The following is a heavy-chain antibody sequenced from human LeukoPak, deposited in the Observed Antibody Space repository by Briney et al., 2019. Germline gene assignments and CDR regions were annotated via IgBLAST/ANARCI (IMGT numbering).Heavy chain of an antibody. CDR2: IIPIFGTA. Sequence: SVKVSCKASGGTSSSYAISWVRQAPGQGLKWMGGIIPIFGTANYAQKFQGRVTITADESTSTAYMELSSLRSEDTAVYYCARPTYYYDSSGRGGAFDIWGQGTMVTVSS. D-gene: IGHD3-22*01. V-gene: IGHV1-69*13. CDR1: GGTSSSYA. J-gene: IGHJ3*02. CDR3: ARPTYYYDSSGRGGAFDI.